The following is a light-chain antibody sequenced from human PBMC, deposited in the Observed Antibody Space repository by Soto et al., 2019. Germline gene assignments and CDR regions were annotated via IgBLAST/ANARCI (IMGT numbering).Light chain of an antibody. CDR2: EVT. V-gene: IGLV2-8*01. J-gene: IGLJ3*02. CDR1: SSDVGGYDY. Sequence: QSALTQPPSASGSPGRSVTISCTGTSSDVGGYDYVSWFQQHPGKAPKLIIYEVTKRPSGVSDRFSASKSGKTASLTVSGLQAEDEADYYCSSFVAGNNYEVFGGGTKLTVL. CDR3: SSFVAGNNYEV.